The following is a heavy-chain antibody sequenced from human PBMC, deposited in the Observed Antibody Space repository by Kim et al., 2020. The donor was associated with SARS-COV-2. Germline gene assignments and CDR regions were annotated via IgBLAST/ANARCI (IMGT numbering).Heavy chain of an antibody. CDR2: IDWDDDK. D-gene: IGHD3-22*01. V-gene: IGHV2-70*01. Sequence: SGPTLVNPTQTLTLTCTFSGFSLSTSGMCVSWIRQPPGKALEWLALIDWDDDKYYSTSLKTRLTISKDTSKNQVVLTMTNMDSVDTATYYCARMYYYDSSGYPYGMDVWGQGTTVTVSS. CDR3: ARMYYYDSSGYPYGMDV. CDR1: GFSLSTSGMC. J-gene: IGHJ6*02.